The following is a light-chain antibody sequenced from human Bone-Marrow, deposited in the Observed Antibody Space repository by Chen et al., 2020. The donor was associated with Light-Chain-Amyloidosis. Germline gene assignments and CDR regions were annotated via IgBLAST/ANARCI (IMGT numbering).Light chain of an antibody. J-gene: IGLJ2*01. CDR1: DLPTKY. Sequence: SYELTQPPSVSVSPGQTARITCSGDDLPTKYAYWYQQKPGQAPVLVIHRDTGRPSGISGRFSGSSTGRTATLTNSGVQAEAEADDHCQSADSSGTYEGIFGGGTKLTVL. CDR3: QSADSSGTYEGI. CDR2: RDT. V-gene: IGLV3-25*02.